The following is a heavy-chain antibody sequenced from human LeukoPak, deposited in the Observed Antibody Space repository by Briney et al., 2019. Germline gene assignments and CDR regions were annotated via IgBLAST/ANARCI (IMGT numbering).Heavy chain of an antibody. CDR1: GGSISSSNYY. D-gene: IGHD3-3*01. CDR3: GRLFYDFWSGHYYYYMDV. Sequence: SETLSLTCTVSGGSISSSNYYWGWIRQSPGKGLEWIGSIYYSGSTYYNPSLKSRVTISVDTSKNQFSLKLSSVTAADTAVYYCGRLFYDFWSGHYYYYMDVWGKGTTVTVSS. CDR2: IYYSGST. J-gene: IGHJ6*03. V-gene: IGHV4-39*01.